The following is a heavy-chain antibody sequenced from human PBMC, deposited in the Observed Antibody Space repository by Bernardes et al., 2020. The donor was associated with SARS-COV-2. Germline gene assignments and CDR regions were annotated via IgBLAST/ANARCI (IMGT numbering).Heavy chain of an antibody. V-gene: IGHV2-26*01. CDR2: IFSNDEK. CDR1: GFSLSNARMG. J-gene: IGHJ4*02. Sequence: SGPTLVKPTETLTLTCTVSGFSLSNARMGVSWIRQPPGKALEWLAHIFSNDEKSYSTSLKSRLTISKDTSKSQVVLTMTNMDPVDTATYYCARITGSDYDILTGYYNRYYFDYWGQGTLVTVSS. CDR3: ARITGSDYDILTGYYNRYYFDY. D-gene: IGHD3-9*01.